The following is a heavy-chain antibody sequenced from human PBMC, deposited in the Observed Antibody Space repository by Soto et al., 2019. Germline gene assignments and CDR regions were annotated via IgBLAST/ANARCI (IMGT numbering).Heavy chain of an antibody. CDR1: GFSFSSYD. V-gene: IGHV3-23*01. Sequence: EVRLLESGGGLVQPGGSLRLSCAASGFSFSSYDMTWVHQAPGQGLEWVSSLSVTGGGPYYADSVRGRFTMSRDNSKNTLALEMSGLRADDSAVYYCAGDGVRNGAYNGWLDPWGQGTLVTVSS. CDR3: AGDGVRNGAYNGWLDP. CDR2: LSVTGGGP. D-gene: IGHD3-16*01. J-gene: IGHJ5*02.